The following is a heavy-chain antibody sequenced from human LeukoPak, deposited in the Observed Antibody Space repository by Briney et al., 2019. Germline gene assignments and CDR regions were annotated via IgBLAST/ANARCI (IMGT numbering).Heavy chain of an antibody. V-gene: IGHV3-30*02. CDR1: GFTFSSYG. CDR3: AKEIYADPSFDY. CDR2: IWYDGSNK. Sequence: GGSLRLSCAASGFTFSSYGMHWVRQAPGKGLEWVAFIWYDGSNKYYADSVKGRFTISRDNSKNTLYLQMNSLRAEDTAVYYCAKEIYADPSFDYWGQGTLVTVSS. J-gene: IGHJ4*02. D-gene: IGHD4-17*01.